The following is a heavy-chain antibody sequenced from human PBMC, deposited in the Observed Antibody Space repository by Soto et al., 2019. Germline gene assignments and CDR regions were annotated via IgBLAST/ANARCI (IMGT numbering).Heavy chain of an antibody. D-gene: IGHD1-26*01. CDR1: EFRFSSYS. CDR3: ARVGGSYSTGFDS. V-gene: IGHV3-48*02. CDR2: ISSTSSTI. J-gene: IGHJ4*02. Sequence: EVQLVESGGGLVQPGGSRRLSCAASEFRFSSYSMNWVRQAPGKGLEWFSYISSTSSTIFYADSVEGRFTISRDNAKNTLFLQMNSLRDEDTAVYYCARVGGSYSTGFDSWGRGTLVTVSS.